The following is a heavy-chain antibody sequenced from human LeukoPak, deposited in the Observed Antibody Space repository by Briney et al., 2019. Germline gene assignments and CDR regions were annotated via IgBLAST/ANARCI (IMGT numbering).Heavy chain of an antibody. J-gene: IGHJ4*02. V-gene: IGHV3-48*01. CDR2: ISSSSSTI. D-gene: IGHD3-3*01. CDR1: GFTFSSYS. Sequence: PGGSLRLSCAASGFTFSSYSMNWVRQAPGKGLEWVSYISSSSSTIYYADSVKGRFTISRDNAKNSLYLQMNSLRAEDTAVYYCASRFLEWSFDYWGQGTLVTVSS. CDR3: ASRFLEWSFDY.